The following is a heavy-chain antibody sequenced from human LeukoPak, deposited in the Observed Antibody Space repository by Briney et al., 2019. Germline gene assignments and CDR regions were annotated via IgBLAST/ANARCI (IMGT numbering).Heavy chain of an antibody. CDR1: GFNFNDSP. D-gene: IGHD5-12*01. CDR3: TRLATVED. CDR2: IRSKANTYAT. Sequence: GGSLRLSCAASGFNFNDSPMHWVRQASGKGLEWVGRIRSKANTYATAYAASVEGRFTISRDDSKNTAYLQMNSLKIEDTAVYYCTRLATVEDWGQGTLVTVSS. J-gene: IGHJ4*02. V-gene: IGHV3-73*01.